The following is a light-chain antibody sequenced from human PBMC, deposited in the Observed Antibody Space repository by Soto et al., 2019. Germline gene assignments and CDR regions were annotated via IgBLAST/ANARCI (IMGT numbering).Light chain of an antibody. CDR3: QQYNNWPLT. CDR2: GAS. J-gene: IGKJ4*01. CDR1: QSVSSN. Sequence: EIVMTQSPATMSVSPEERATLSCRASQSVSSNLAWYQQKPGRAPRLLIYGASIRATGIPARFSGSGSGTEFTLTISSLQSEDFAVYYCQQYNNWPLTFGGGTKVEIK. V-gene: IGKV3-15*01.